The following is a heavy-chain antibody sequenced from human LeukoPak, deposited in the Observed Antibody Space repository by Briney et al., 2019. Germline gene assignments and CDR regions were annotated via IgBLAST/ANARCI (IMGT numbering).Heavy chain of an antibody. V-gene: IGHV1-18*01. J-gene: IGHJ3*02. CDR3: ATSSGSSRINDAFDI. D-gene: IGHD1-26*01. Sequence: ASVKVSCKASGYTFTSYGISWVRQAPGQGLEWMGWISAYNGNTNYAQKLQGRVTMTTDTSTSTAYMELRSLRSDDTAVYYCATSSGSSRINDAFDIWGQGTMVTVSS. CDR1: GYTFTSYG. CDR2: ISAYNGNT.